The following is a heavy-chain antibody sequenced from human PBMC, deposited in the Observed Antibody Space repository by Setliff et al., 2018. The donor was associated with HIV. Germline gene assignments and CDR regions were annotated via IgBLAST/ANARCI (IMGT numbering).Heavy chain of an antibody. CDR2: IDYSGSA. D-gene: IGHD5-18*01. CDR3: AREGKTAMVTKYDY. CDR1: GGSVNSATYY. Sequence: SETLSLTCTVSGGSVNSATYYWSWIRQHPGKGLEWIGYIDYSGSAFYNPSLKRRITISVDTSKNQFSLRMKSVTAADTAMYYCAREGKTAMVTKYDYWGQGTMVTVSS. J-gene: IGHJ4*02. V-gene: IGHV4-31*03.